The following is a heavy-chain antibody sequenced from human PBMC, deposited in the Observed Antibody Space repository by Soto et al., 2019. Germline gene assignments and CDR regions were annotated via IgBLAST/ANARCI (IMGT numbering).Heavy chain of an antibody. CDR3: ARGRSGGSSSPEYFQH. J-gene: IGHJ1*01. CDR1: GGSISSYY. D-gene: IGHD2-15*01. V-gene: IGHV4-59*01. CDR2: IYYSGST. Sequence: LPETLSLTCTVSGGSISSYYWSWIRQPPGKGLEWIGYIYYSGSTNYNPSLKSRVTISVDTSKNQFSLKLSSVTAADTAVYYCARGRSGGSSSPEYFQHWGQGTLVTVSS.